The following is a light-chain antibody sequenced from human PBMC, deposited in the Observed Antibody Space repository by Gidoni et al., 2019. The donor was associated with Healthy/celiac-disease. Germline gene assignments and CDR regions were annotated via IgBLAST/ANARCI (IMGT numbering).Light chain of an antibody. CDR1: QSISSY. V-gene: IGKV1-39*01. CDR2: AAS. J-gene: IGKJ2*01. Sequence: DIQMTQSPSSLSASVGDRVTITCRASQSISSYLNWYQQKPGKAPKLLIYAASSLQSGVPSRFSGSGSETDFTLTISSLQPEDFATYYCQQSYSTPRTFXXXTKLEIK. CDR3: QQSYSTPRT.